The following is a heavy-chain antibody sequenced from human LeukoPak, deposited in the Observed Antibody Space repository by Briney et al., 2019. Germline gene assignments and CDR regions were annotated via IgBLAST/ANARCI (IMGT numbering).Heavy chain of an antibody. J-gene: IGHJ4*02. CDR1: GFTFSTYL. CDR2: IKEDGSDK. CDR3: EKGGNFNSDY. D-gene: IGHD1-1*01. Sequence: GGSLRLSCAASGFTFSTYLMKWVRQAAGKGLEWVASIKEDGSDKYYVDSVKGRFSISRYNAKNSLYLQMNSLRTEDTAVYYCEKGGNFNSDYWGQGTLVTASS. V-gene: IGHV3-7*01.